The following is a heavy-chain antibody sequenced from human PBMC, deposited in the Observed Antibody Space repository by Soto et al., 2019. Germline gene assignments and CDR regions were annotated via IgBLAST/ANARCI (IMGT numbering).Heavy chain of an antibody. Sequence: SETLSLTCTVSGGSISSDIYHWTWIRQSPGKGLEWIGYIYYSGSIFYNPSFKSRVTISVDTSKNQFSLQLSSVTAADTAVYFCAREDDGGDRDYYGLDVWGQGTTLTVSS. CDR2: IYYSGSI. J-gene: IGHJ6*02. CDR3: AREDDGGDRDYYGLDV. CDR1: GGSISSDIYH. V-gene: IGHV4-30-4*08. D-gene: IGHD2-21*02.